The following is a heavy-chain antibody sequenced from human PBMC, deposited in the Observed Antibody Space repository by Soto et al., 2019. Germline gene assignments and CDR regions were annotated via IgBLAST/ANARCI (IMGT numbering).Heavy chain of an antibody. CDR1: GGTFSSYA. J-gene: IGHJ6*02. CDR2: IIPIFGTA. Sequence: GASVKVSCKASGGTFSSYAISWVRQAPGQGLEWMGGIIPIFGTANYAQKFQGRVTITADESTSTAYMELSSLRSEDTAVYYCARDNGDITIFGVATYYGMDVWGQGTTVTVSS. CDR3: ARDNGDITIFGVATYYGMDV. V-gene: IGHV1-69*13. D-gene: IGHD3-3*01.